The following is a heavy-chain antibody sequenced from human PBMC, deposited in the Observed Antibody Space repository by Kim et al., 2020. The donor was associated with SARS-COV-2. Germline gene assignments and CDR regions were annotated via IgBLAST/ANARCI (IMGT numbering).Heavy chain of an antibody. CDR2: ISSSSSYI. Sequence: GGSLRLSCAASGFTFSSYSMNWVRQAPGKGLEWVSSISSSSSYIYYADSVKGRFTISRDNAKNSLYLQMNSLRAEDTAVYYCARTERWELRGYYVDYWGQGTLVTVSS. D-gene: IGHD1-26*01. CDR1: GFTFSSYS. CDR3: ARTERWELRGYYVDY. J-gene: IGHJ4*02. V-gene: IGHV3-21*01.